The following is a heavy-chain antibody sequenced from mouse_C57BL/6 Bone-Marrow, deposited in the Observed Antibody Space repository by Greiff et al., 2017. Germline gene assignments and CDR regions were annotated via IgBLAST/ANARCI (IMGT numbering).Heavy chain of an antibody. V-gene: IGHV2-9-1*01. D-gene: IGHD1-1*01. Sequence: VQLQESGPGLVAPSQSLSITCTVSGFSLTSYSISWVRQPPGKGLEWLGVIWTGGGTTYTSALKSRLSIRKDNSTSQVFLKMNRLQADYTASYYCASSSITTVVAPFAYWGEGTLVTVSA. CDR2: IWTGGGT. J-gene: IGHJ3*01. CDR3: ASSSITTVVAPFAY. CDR1: GFSLTSYS.